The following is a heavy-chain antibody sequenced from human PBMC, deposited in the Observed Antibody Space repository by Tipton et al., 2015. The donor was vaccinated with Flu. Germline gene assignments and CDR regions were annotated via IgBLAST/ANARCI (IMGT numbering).Heavy chain of an antibody. J-gene: IGHJ5*02. CDR3: ARDEASGNLGYDS. Sequence: GLVKPSQTLSLTCAIIGDSVSSNNAAWNWIRQSPSRGLEWLGKTYYRSTWYSDYALSLKSRIAIKPDTSKNQFTLQLKSVSPEDTAVYYCARDEASGNLGYDSWGQGTLVTVSS. D-gene: IGHD1-26*01. CDR1: GDSVSSNNAA. V-gene: IGHV6-1*01. CDR2: TYYRSTWYS.